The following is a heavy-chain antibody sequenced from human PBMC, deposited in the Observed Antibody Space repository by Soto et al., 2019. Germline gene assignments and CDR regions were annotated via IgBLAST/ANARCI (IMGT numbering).Heavy chain of an antibody. V-gene: IGHV3-7*01. CDR2: IKQDGSAK. J-gene: IGHJ4*02. Sequence: GGSLRLSCVASGLTLSSYWMSWVRQAPGKGLEWVANIKQDGSAKYYVDSVKGRFTISRDNAKNSLYLEMNSLRAEDTAVYYCARESEDLTSNFDYWGQGTLVTVS. CDR3: ARESEDLTSNFDY. CDR1: GLTLSSYW.